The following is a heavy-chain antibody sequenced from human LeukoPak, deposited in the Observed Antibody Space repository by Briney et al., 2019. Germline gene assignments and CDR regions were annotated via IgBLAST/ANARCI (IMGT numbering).Heavy chain of an antibody. CDR3: ARDPGVAARPVWFYYYYGMDV. Sequence: AGGSLRLSCAASGFTFSSYSMMWVRQAPGKGLEWVAVIWYDGSNKYYADSVKGRFTISRDNSKNTLYLQMNSLRAEDTAVYYCARDPGVAARPVWFYYYYGMDVWGQGTTVTVSS. J-gene: IGHJ6*02. V-gene: IGHV3-33*08. CDR2: IWYDGSNK. CDR1: GFTFSSYS. D-gene: IGHD6-6*01.